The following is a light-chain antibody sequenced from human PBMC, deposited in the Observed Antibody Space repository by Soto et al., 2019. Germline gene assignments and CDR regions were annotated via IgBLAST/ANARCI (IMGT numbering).Light chain of an antibody. CDR1: ETISNW. J-gene: IGKJ1*01. V-gene: IGKV1-5*01. CDR3: QQGWS. CDR2: DAS. Sequence: DIPLTQSPSTLSASVGDSVTITCRASETISNWLAWYQQKPGQDPKLLIYDASTVQSGVPSRFSGSGFGTEFTRIMSGLHAEDFGTYYCQQGWSFGQGTKVDLK.